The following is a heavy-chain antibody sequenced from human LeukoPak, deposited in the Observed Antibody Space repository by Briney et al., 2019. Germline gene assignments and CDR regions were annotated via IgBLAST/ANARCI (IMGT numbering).Heavy chain of an antibody. V-gene: IGHV3-23*01. Sequence: PGGSLRLSCAASGFTFSSYAMSWVRQAPGKRLEWVSAISGSGGSTYYADSVKGRFTISRDNSKNTLYLQMNSLRAEDTAVYYCAKAPGGTIFGVVPNWFDPWGQGTLVTVFS. D-gene: IGHD3-3*01. J-gene: IGHJ5*02. CDR1: GFTFSSYA. CDR2: ISGSGGST. CDR3: AKAPGGTIFGVVPNWFDP.